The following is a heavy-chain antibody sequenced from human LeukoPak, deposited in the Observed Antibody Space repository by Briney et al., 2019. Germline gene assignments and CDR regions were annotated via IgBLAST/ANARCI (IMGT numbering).Heavy chain of an antibody. V-gene: IGHV3-23*01. CDR1: GFTFSNYA. CDR3: AKCSGGSCYASGGFDY. Sequence: QPGGSLRLSCAASGFTFSNYAMSWVRQAPGKGLEWVSGISGSGDATWYADSVKGRFTISRDNSKNTVNLQMNSLRPEDTAVYYCAKCSGGSCYASGGFDYWGQGTLVTVSS. D-gene: IGHD2-15*01. CDR2: ISGSGDAT. J-gene: IGHJ4*02.